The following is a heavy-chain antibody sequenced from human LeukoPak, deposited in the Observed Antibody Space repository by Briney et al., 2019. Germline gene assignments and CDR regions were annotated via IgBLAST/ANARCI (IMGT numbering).Heavy chain of an antibody. Sequence: PGASVKVSCKASGYTFTGYYMHWVRQAPGQGLEWMGWINPNSGNTGYAQKFQGRVTMTRNASISTAYMELSSLRSEDTAVYYCVVAAWYDYYYMDVWGKGTTVTISS. D-gene: IGHD2-15*01. CDR1: GYTFTGYY. CDR3: VVAAWYDYYYMDV. V-gene: IGHV1-8*02. J-gene: IGHJ6*03. CDR2: INPNSGNT.